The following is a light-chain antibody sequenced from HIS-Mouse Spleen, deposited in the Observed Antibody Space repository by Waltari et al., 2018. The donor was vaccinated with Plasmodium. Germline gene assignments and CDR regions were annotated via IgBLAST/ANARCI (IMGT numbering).Light chain of an antibody. CDR1: ALPKKY. Sequence: SYELTQPPSVSVSPGQTARLTCPGDALPKKYAYWYQQTSGQAPVLLIYEDSKRHSGIPERFSGSSSGTMANLTISGAQVEDEADYYCYSTDSSGNHRVFGGGTKLTVL. CDR2: EDS. V-gene: IGLV3-10*01. CDR3: YSTDSSGNHRV. J-gene: IGLJ3*02.